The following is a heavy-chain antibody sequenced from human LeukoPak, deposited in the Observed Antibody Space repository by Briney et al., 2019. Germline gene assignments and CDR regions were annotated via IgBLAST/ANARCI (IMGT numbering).Heavy chain of an antibody. CDR2: IHHSGNT. V-gene: IGHV4-38-2*02. J-gene: IGHJ5*02. D-gene: IGHD6-13*01. CDR1: GYSISSGYH. CDR3: ASSSSWYLAWFDP. Sequence: SETLSLTCTVSGYSISSGYHWGWIRQPPGKGLEWIGSIHHSGNTYYNPSLKSRVTVSVDTSKNQFSLKLISVTAADTAVYYCASSSSWYLAWFDPWGQGTQVTVSS.